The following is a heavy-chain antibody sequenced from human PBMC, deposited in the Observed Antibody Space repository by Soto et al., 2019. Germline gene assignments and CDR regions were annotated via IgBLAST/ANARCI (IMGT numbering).Heavy chain of an antibody. CDR2: IYWDDDK. CDR1: GFSLSTSGVS. J-gene: IGHJ4*02. Sequence: QITLKESGPTLVKPTQTLTLTCTFSGFSLSTSGVSVGWIRQPPGKALEWLALIYWDDDKRLSPSQKSRLTITKDTSKLQVVLAVSEMDPVDTATYYCAHRYCSGGRCLTLGHWGQGTLVTVSS. CDR3: AHRYCSGGRCLTLGH. V-gene: IGHV2-5*02. D-gene: IGHD2-15*01.